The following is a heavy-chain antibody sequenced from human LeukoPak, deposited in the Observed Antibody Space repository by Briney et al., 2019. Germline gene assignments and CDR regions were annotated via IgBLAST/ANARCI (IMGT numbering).Heavy chain of an antibody. V-gene: IGHV1-2*04. Sequence: ASVKVSCKASGYTFTGYYMHWVRQAPGQGLEWLGWINPNSGGTNYAQKFQGWVTMTRDTSISTAYMELSRLRSDDTAVYYCARLSAARGFDYWGQGTLVTVSS. D-gene: IGHD6-13*01. CDR3: ARLSAARGFDY. J-gene: IGHJ4*02. CDR1: GYTFTGYY. CDR2: INPNSGGT.